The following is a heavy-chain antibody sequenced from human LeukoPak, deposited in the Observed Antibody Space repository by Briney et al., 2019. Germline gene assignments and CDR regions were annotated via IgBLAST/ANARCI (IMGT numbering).Heavy chain of an antibody. CDR2: IIPIFGTA. D-gene: IGHD3-3*01. J-gene: IGHJ5*02. Sequence: SVKVSCKGSGGTFSSYAISWVRQAPGQGLEWMGGIIPIFGTANYAQKFQGRVTITTDESTSTAYMELSSLRSEDTAVYYCARGYYDFWSGYDPWGQGTLVTVSS. CDR3: ARGYYDFWSGYDP. CDR1: GGTFSSYA. V-gene: IGHV1-69*05.